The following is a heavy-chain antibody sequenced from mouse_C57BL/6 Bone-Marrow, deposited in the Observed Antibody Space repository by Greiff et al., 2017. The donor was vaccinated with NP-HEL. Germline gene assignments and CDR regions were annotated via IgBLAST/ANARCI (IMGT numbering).Heavy chain of an antibody. J-gene: IGHJ4*01. Sequence: VQLKESGGGLVKPGGSLKLSCAASGFTFSSYAMSWVRQTSEKRLEWVATISDGGSYTYYPDNVKGRFTISRDNAKNNLYLQMSHLKSEDTAMYYCAREEGAMDYWGQGTSVTVSS. V-gene: IGHV5-4*01. CDR2: ISDGGSYT. CDR1: GFTFSSYA. CDR3: AREEGAMDY.